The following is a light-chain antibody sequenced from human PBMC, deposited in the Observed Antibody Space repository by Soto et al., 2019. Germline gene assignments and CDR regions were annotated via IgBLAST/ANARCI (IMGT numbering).Light chain of an antibody. CDR1: QSISSSY. V-gene: IGKV3-20*01. CDR2: GAS. J-gene: IGKJ3*01. Sequence: EIVLTQSPGTLSLSPGERATLSRRASQSISSSYLAWYQQKPGQAPRLLIYGASSRATGIPDRFSGSGSGTDFTLTISRLEPEDFAVYYCQQWFTFGPGTKVDIK. CDR3: QQWFT.